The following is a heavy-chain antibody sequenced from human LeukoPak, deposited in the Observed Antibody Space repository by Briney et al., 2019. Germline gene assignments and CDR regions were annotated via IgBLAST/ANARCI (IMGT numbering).Heavy chain of an antibody. CDR2: ISSSSSYI. Sequence: PGGSLRLSCAASGFTFSSYSMNWVRQAPGKGLEWVSSISSSSSYIYYADSVKGRFTISRDNAKNSLYLQMNSLRAEDTAVYYCARDRSSGYYSPLDSWGQGTLVTVSS. V-gene: IGHV3-21*01. D-gene: IGHD3-22*01. J-gene: IGHJ4*02. CDR3: ARDRSSGYYSPLDS. CDR1: GFTFSSYS.